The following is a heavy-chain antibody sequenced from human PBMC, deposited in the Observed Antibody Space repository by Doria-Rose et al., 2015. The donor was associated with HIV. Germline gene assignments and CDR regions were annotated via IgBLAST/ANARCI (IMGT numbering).Heavy chain of an antibody. CDR1: GISFESYA. J-gene: IGHJ6*03. V-gene: IGHV3-9*01. Sequence: VQLQESGGGLVQPGRSLRLSCVGSGISFESYAMHWVRLAPGKGLERVAGISWDSGAKGNADSVEGRFTISRDNAKKSVYLEMRSLRPEDTAFYYCAKAPIVGPKYYFYMDVWGKGTSVTVSS. D-gene: IGHD3-16*02. CDR2: ISWDSGAK. CDR3: AKAPIVGPKYYFYMDV.